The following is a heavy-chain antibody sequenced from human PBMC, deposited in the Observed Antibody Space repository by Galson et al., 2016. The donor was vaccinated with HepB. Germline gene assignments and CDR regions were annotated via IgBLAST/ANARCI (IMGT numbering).Heavy chain of an antibody. V-gene: IGHV1-18*01. Sequence: CKASGYRFQSYGISWVRQAPGQGLEWMGWINPSKGNTDYAQKFAGRVTMTIDPSTGTVYMDLGSLTPDDTAVYYCARAGGGFCDGERCYNWFDPWGQGTLVSVSS. D-gene: IGHD2-21*01. CDR3: ARAGGGFCDGERCYNWFDP. CDR1: GYRFQSYG. CDR2: INPSKGNT. J-gene: IGHJ5*02.